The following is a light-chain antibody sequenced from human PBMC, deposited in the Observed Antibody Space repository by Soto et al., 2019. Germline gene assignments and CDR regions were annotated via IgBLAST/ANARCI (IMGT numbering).Light chain of an antibody. V-gene: IGKV1-6*01. CDR2: AAS. Sequence: AIQMTQSPSSLSASVGDRVTITCRASQGIRNDLAWYQQKPGKAPKFLIYAASNLQSGVPSRFSGSGSGTDFTLTISSLQPEDFATYYCLQDYKYPYTFGQGTKLEIK. CDR1: QGIRND. CDR3: LQDYKYPYT. J-gene: IGKJ2*01.